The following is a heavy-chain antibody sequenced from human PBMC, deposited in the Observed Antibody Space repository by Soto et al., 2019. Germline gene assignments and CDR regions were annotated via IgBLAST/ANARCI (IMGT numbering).Heavy chain of an antibody. CDR3: ARLPKGSLVTA. CDR2: ISSSSDST. V-gene: IGHV3-48*02. CDR1: GFRFSEHS. Sequence: LVESGGGLVYPGGSLTLSCVGSGFRFSEHSMNWVRQAPGKGLQWVSYISSSSDSTYYADSVKGRFTVSRDNDKNASFLQMNSLRDDDTATYYCARLPKGSLVTAWGQGVRVTVSS. J-gene: IGHJ4*02. D-gene: IGHD2-21*02.